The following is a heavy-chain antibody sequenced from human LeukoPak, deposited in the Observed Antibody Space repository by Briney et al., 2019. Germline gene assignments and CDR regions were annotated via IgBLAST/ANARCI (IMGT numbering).Heavy chain of an antibody. Sequence: GRSLRLSCAASGFTFSSYGMHWVRQAPGKGLEWVAVISYDGSNKYYADSVKGRFTISRDNSKSTLYLQMNSLRAEDTAVYYCAKDSGRYYDFWSGYYHFDYWGQGTLVTVSS. D-gene: IGHD3-3*01. CDR3: AKDSGRYYDFWSGYYHFDY. V-gene: IGHV3-30*18. CDR1: GFTFSSYG. CDR2: ISYDGSNK. J-gene: IGHJ4*02.